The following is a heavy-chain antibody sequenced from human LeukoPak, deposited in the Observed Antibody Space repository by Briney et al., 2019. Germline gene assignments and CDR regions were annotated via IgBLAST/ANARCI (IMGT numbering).Heavy chain of an antibody. J-gene: IGHJ5*02. CDR2: INPSGGST. CDR1: GYTFTSYY. CDR3: ARVVWYNWNYRKKDNWFDP. V-gene: IGHV1-46*01. Sequence: ASVKVSCKASGYTFTSYYMHWVRQAPGQGLEWMGIINPSGGSTSYAQKFQGRVTMTRDTSTSTVYMELSSLRSEDTAVYYCARVVWYNWNYRKKDNWFDPWGQGTLVTVSS. D-gene: IGHD1-7*01.